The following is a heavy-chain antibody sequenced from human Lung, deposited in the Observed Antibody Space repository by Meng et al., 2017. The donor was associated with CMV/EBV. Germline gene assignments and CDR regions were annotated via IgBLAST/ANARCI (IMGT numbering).Heavy chain of an antibody. CDR1: GFSFNTYT. CDR2: VSDGGDYV. D-gene: IGHD2-2*02. V-gene: IGHV3-21*01. J-gene: IGHJ4*02. CDR3: ARDLGYCSRTSCYMFYFEV. Sequence: GGSLRLSCAASGFSFNTYTLNWVRQAPGKGLEWVSSVSDGGDYVYYADSVKGRFTISRDNARNSLFLQMNSLRAEDTAVYYCARDLGYCSRTSCYMFYFEVWGQGTLVTVSS.